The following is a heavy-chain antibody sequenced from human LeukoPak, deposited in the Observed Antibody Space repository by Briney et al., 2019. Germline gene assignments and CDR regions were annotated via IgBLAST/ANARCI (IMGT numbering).Heavy chain of an antibody. J-gene: IGHJ4*02. Sequence: HWASVKVSCKASGYTFTGYYMHWVRQAPGQGLEWMGWINPNSGGTNYAQKFQGWVTMTRDTSISTAYMELSRLRSDDTAVYYCARVYYYDTTGPFDYWGQGTLVTVSS. D-gene: IGHD3-22*01. CDR1: GYTFTGYY. CDR2: INPNSGGT. V-gene: IGHV1-2*04. CDR3: ARVYYYDTTGPFDY.